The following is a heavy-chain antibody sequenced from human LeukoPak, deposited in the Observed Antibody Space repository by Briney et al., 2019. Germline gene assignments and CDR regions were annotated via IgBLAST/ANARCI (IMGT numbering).Heavy chain of an antibody. CDR2: INPTGGST. D-gene: IGHD6-19*01. V-gene: IGHV1-46*01. CDR3: ARDKEQWLVTNY. J-gene: IGHJ4*02. Sequence: GASVKVSCKASGYTFPSYFMHWVRQAPGQGLEWMGIINPTGGSTTYAQKFQGRVTMTRDTSISTAYMELSRLRSDDTAVYYCARDKEQWLVTNYWGQGTLVTVSS. CDR1: GYTFPSYF.